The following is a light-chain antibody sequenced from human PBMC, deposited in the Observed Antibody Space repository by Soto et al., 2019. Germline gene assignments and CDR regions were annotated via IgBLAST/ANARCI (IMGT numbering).Light chain of an antibody. V-gene: IGKV3-20*01. J-gene: IGKJ1*01. CDR1: QTVSSDY. Sequence: EVVLTQSPGTLSLSPGERATVSCRASQTVSSDYLTWYQQKPGHAPRLLIYSASSRATGVPDRFSGSGSGTDFILTISRLEPEDFAVYFCQQSAISWTFGQGTKVEIK. CDR3: QQSAISWT. CDR2: SAS.